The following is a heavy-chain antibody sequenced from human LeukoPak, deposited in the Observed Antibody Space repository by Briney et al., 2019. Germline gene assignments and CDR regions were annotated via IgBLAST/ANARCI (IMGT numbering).Heavy chain of an antibody. CDR2: INPNSGGI. J-gene: IGHJ4*02. CDR1: GYTFTGYY. D-gene: IGHD3-10*01. CDR3: ARDRGYGSGSYEVWVFDY. Sequence: ASVKVSCKASGYTFTGYYMHRLRQAPGQRLEWIGWINPNSGGINYAQKFQGRVTMTSDTSISTDYMELSRLRSDDTAVYYCARDRGYGSGSYEVWVFDYWGQGTLVTVSS. V-gene: IGHV1-2*02.